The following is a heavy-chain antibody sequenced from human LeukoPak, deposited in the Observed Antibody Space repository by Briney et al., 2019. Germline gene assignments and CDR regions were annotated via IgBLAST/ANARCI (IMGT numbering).Heavy chain of an antibody. CDR3: VRGRGSYGWFDP. V-gene: IGHV3-74*01. CDR1: GFTSSSYW. J-gene: IGHJ5*02. CDR2: ISGDGTAR. Sequence: SGGSLRLSCAASGFTSSSYWMHWVRQVPGKGLVWVSRISGDGTARNYADSVKGRFTISRDDAENTVDLQMNSLRGEDTAVYYCVRGRGSYGWFDPWGQGTLVTVSS. D-gene: IGHD3-10*01.